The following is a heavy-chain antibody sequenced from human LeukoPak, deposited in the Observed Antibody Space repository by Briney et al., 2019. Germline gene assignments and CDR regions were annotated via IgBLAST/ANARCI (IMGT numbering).Heavy chain of an antibody. Sequence: GASVKVSCKASGYTFTSYAMHWVRQAPGQRLEWMGWVNAGNGNTKYSQKFQGRVTITRDTSASTAYMELSSLRSEDTAVYYCARVVVRGVITVMGYWGQGTLVTVSS. CDR1: GYTFTSYA. CDR2: VNAGNGNT. D-gene: IGHD3-10*01. CDR3: ARVVVRGVITVMGY. J-gene: IGHJ4*02. V-gene: IGHV1-3*01.